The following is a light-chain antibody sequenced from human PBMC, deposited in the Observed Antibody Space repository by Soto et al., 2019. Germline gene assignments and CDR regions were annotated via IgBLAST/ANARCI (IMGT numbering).Light chain of an antibody. J-gene: IGKJ1*01. CDR1: QSISNH. CDR3: QKYNSAPWT. CDR2: AAS. Sequence: DIQMTQSPSSLSASVEDRVIITCRASQSISNHLNWYQQKPGKAPKLLIFAASSLQSGVPSRFSGSRSGPDFTLTISSLQPEDVATYYCQKYNSAPWTFGQGTKVDI. V-gene: IGKV1-39*01.